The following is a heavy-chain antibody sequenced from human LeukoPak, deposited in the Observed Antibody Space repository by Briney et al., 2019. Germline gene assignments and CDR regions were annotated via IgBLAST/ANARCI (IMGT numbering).Heavy chain of an antibody. J-gene: IGHJ4*02. Sequence: ASVKVSCKASGYTFTSYGISWVRQATGQGLEWMGWMNPNNANTAYAQKFQGRVTMTRNTSISTAYMELSSLRSEDTAVYYCARGPSTILIPWDWGQGTLVTVSS. V-gene: IGHV1-8*02. CDR3: ARGPSTILIPWD. CDR2: MNPNNANT. D-gene: IGHD1-26*01. CDR1: GYTFTSYG.